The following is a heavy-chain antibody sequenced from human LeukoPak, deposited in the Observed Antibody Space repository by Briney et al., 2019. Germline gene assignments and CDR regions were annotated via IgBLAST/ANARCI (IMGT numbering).Heavy chain of an antibody. V-gene: IGHV3-11*01. CDR1: GFTSSDYY. CDR2: ISNSGGTI. J-gene: IGHJ4*02. Sequence: SGGSLRLSCAASGFTSSDYYMSWIRQAPGKGLEWVSYISNSGGTIYYADSVKGRFTISRDNAKNSLYLQMNSLRAEDTAMYYCARPNLSTYYDILTGYYFPDYWGQGTLVTVSS. CDR3: ARPNLSTYYDILTGYYFPDY. D-gene: IGHD3-9*01.